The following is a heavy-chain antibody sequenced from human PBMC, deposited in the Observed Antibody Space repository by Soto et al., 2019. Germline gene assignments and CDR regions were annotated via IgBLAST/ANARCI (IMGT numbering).Heavy chain of an antibody. V-gene: IGHV1-46*01. D-gene: IGHD5-12*01. CDR2: INPSGGST. CDR3: ASGGIVATSFRGGY. CDR1: GCTFTSYY. J-gene: IGHJ4*02. Sequence: QVQLVQSGAEVKKPGASVKVSCKASGCTFTSYYMHWVRQAPGQGLEWMGIINPSGGSTSYAQKLQGRVTMTRVTSTSTGYMELSSLRSEVTAVYYGASGGIVATSFRGGYWGQGTLVTVSS.